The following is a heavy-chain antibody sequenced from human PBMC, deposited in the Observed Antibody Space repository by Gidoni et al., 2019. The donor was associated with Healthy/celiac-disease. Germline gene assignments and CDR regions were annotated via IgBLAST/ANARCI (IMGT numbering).Heavy chain of an antibody. CDR3: TTEEKEMATKFLGYYYGMDV. J-gene: IGHJ6*02. V-gene: IGHV3-15*01. CDR2: IKSKTDGGTT. D-gene: IGHD3-3*01. Sequence: EVQLVESGGGLVKPGGSLRLPCAASGFPFSTAWMSWVRQAPGKGLEWVGRIKSKTDGGTTDYAAPVKGRFTISRDDSKNTLYLQMNSLKTEDTAVYYCTTEEKEMATKFLGYYYGMDVWGQGTTVTVSS. CDR1: GFPFSTAW.